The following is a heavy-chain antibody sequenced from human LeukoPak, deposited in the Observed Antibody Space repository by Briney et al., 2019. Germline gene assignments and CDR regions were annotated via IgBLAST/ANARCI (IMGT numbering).Heavy chain of an antibody. CDR3: VAYYDILTGYKY. CDR1: GFIFNGYT. CDR2: IYSGGST. J-gene: IGHJ4*02. Sequence: GGSVRLSCEASGFIFNGYTMNWVRQAPGKGLEWVSVIYSGGSTYYADSVKGRFTISRDNSKNTLYLQMNSLRAEDTAVYYCVAYYDILTGYKYWGQGTLVTVSS. D-gene: IGHD3-9*01. V-gene: IGHV3-66*01.